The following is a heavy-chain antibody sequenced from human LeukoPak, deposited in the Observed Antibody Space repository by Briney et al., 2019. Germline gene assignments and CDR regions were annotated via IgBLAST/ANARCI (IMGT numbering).Heavy chain of an antibody. CDR1: GFTFSNYS. Sequence: GGSLRLSWAASGFTFSNYSMNWVRQAPGKGLEWVSYITSSSTVYYAGSVKGRFTISRDNAKNSLFLQMNSLRAEDTAVYYCARDYCSGPKCYFIDYWGQGALVTVSS. CDR2: ITSSSTV. V-gene: IGHV3-48*04. D-gene: IGHD2-15*01. CDR3: ARDYCSGPKCYFIDY. J-gene: IGHJ4*02.